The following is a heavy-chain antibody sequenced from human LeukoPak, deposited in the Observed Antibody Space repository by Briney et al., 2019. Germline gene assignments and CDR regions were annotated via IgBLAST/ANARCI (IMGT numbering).Heavy chain of an antibody. CDR1: GGTFISYA. CDR3: ARSAVAGIGGYFDY. J-gene: IGHJ4*02. CDR2: INPSGGST. V-gene: IGHV1-46*01. D-gene: IGHD6-19*01. Sequence: ASVKVSCKASGGTFISYAISWVRQAPGQGLEWMGIINPSGGSTSYAQKFQGRVTMTRDTSTSTVYMELSSLRSEDTAVYYCARSAVAGIGGYFDYWGQGTLVTVSS.